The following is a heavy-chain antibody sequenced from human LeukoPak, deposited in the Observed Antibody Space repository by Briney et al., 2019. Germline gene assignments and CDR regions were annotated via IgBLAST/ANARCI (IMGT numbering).Heavy chain of an antibody. CDR1: GYTFTSYG. CDR2: ISAYNGNT. D-gene: IGHD3-3*01. CDR3: ARAPPRVVPYRHYYYGMDV. Sequence: ASVTVSCKASGYTFTSYGISWVRQAPGQGLEWMGWISAYNGNTNYAQKLQGRVTMTTDTSTSTAYMELRSLRSDDTAVYYCARAPPRVVPYRHYYYGMDVWGQGTTVTVSS. J-gene: IGHJ6*02. V-gene: IGHV1-18*01.